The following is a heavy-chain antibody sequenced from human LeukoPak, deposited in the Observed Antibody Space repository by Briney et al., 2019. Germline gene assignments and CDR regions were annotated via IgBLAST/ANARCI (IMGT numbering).Heavy chain of an antibody. J-gene: IGHJ6*02. CDR3: AREGYSYGMVYSYYGMDV. D-gene: IGHD5-18*01. CDR1: GYTFTGYY. Sequence: ASVKVSCKASGYTFTGYYMHWVREAPGQGLEWMGWINPNSGGTNYARKFQGRVTMTRDTSISTAYMELSRLRSDDTAVYYCAREGYSYGMVYSYYGMDVWGQGTTVTVSS. V-gene: IGHV1-2*02. CDR2: INPNSGGT.